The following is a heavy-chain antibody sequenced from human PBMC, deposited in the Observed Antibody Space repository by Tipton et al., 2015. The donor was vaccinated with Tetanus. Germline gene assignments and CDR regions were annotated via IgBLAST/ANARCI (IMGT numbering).Heavy chain of an antibody. CDR3: ARHVPPLVGLRLGEKTFDI. CDR2: IEDSGTT. D-gene: IGHD3-16*01. V-gene: IGHV4-39*01. Sequence: TLSLTCSVSGGSISRNNYYWGWVRQTPGKGLEWLGSIEDSGTTYYNPSLKSRVTSSKDTSKNHFSLKLNSVTAADTALYYCARHVPPLVGLRLGEKTFDIWGQGTMVTVSS. J-gene: IGHJ3*02. CDR1: GGSISRNNYY.